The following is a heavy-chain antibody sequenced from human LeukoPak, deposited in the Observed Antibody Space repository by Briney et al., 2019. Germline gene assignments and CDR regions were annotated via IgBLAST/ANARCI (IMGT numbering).Heavy chain of an antibody. D-gene: IGHD6-6*01. CDR2: IYYNGNT. CDR3: AREYSSSSGDY. CDR1: GGSISYYY. Sequence: SETLSLTCTVSGGSISYYYWSWIRQPPGKGLEWIGYIYYNGNTDYNPSLKSRVTISVDTSKNQFSLKLSSLTAADTAVYYCAREYSSSSGDYWGQGTLVTVSS. J-gene: IGHJ4*02. V-gene: IGHV4-59*12.